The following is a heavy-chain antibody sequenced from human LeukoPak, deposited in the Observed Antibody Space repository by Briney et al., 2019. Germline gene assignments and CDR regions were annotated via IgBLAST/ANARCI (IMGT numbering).Heavy chain of an antibody. V-gene: IGHV3-7*01. CDR1: RFTFSRYW. CDR2: IKQDGSEK. CDR3: ARGGDLDSTTGVFDI. D-gene: IGHD7-27*01. J-gene: IGHJ3*02. Sequence: GGSLRLSCAASRFTFSRYWMSWVRQAPGKGLEWVANIKQDGSEKYYVDSVKGRFTISRDNAKNSLFLQMNSLRAEDTAVYYCARGGDLDSTTGVFDIWGQGTMVTVSS.